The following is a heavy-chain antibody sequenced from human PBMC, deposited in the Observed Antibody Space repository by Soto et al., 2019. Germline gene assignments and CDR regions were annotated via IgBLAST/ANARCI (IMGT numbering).Heavy chain of an antibody. CDR3: ARSSQTRSVAGNFDY. D-gene: IGHD6-19*01. Sequence: SVKVSCKASGGTFSSYAISWVRQAPGQGLGRMGGIIPIFGTANYAQKFQGRVTITADESTSTAYMELSSLRSEDTAVYYCARSSQTRSVAGNFDYWGQGTLVTVS. CDR2: IIPIFGTA. J-gene: IGHJ4*02. CDR1: GGTFSSYA. V-gene: IGHV1-69*13.